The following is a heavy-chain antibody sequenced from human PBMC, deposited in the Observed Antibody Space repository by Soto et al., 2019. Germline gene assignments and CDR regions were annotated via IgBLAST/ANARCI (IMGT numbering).Heavy chain of an antibody. CDR1: GGSISSSSYY. V-gene: IGHV4-39*01. J-gene: IGHJ6*02. CDR3: ATWGFGESYYYYGMDV. D-gene: IGHD3-10*01. CDR2: IYYSGST. Sequence: QLQLQESGPGLVKPSETLSLTCTVSGGSISSSSYYWGWIRQPPGKGLEWIGSIYYSGSTYYNPSLKSRVTISVDTYKNQFSLKLSSVTAADTALYYCATWGFGESYYYYGMDVWGQGTTVTVSS.